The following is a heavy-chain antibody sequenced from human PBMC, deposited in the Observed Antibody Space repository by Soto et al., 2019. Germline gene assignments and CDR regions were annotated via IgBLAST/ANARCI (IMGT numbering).Heavy chain of an antibody. V-gene: IGHV5-51*01. CDR3: SGGGVRGVITRTRDYYGMDV. D-gene: IGHD3-10*01. J-gene: IGHJ6*02. CDR2: IYPGDSDT. CDR1: GYSFTSYW. Sequence: PGESLKISCKGSGYSFTSYWIGWVRQMPGKGLEWMGIIYPGDSDTRYSPSFQGQVTISADKSISTAYLQWSSLKASDTAMYFCSGGGVRGVITRTRDYYGMDVWGQGTTVTVSS.